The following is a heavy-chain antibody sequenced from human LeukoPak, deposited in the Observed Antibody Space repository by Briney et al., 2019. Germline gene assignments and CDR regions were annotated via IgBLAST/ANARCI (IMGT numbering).Heavy chain of an antibody. CDR1: GGSISSYY. V-gene: IGHV4-59*01. CDR2: IYYSGST. Sequence: PSETLSLTCTVSGGSISSYYWSWIRQPPGKGLEWIGYIYYSGSTNHNPSLKSRVTISVDTSKNQFSLKLSSVTAADTAVYYCARVRGAVAGGGAFDIWGQGTMVTVSS. J-gene: IGHJ3*02. CDR3: ARVRGAVAGGGAFDI. D-gene: IGHD6-19*01.